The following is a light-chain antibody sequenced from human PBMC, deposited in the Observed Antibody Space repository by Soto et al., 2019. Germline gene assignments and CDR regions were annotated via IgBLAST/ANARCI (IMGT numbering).Light chain of an antibody. CDR1: SGHSSYI. Sequence: QLVLTQSSSASASLGSSVKLTCSLSSGHSSYIIAWHQQQPGKAPRYLMKLEVSGSYNKGSGVPDRFSGSSSGADRYLTISTPQFEDGADYSCETWDNTIRVFGGGTKLPVL. V-gene: IGLV4-60*02. CDR2: LEVSGSY. J-gene: IGLJ2*01. CDR3: ETWDNTIRV.